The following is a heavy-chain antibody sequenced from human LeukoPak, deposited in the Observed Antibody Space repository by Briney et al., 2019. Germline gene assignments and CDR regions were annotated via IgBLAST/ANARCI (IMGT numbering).Heavy chain of an antibody. V-gene: IGHV3-66*01. CDR1: GFTVSSNY. CDR3: ARDSSTMIVAPDAFDI. J-gene: IGHJ3*02. Sequence: PGGSLRLSCAASGFTVSSNYMSWVRQAPGKGLEWVSVIYSGGSTYYADSVKGRFTISRDNSKNTLYLQMNSLRAEDTAVYYCARDSSTMIVAPDAFDIWGQGTMVTVSS. D-gene: IGHD3-22*01. CDR2: IYSGGST.